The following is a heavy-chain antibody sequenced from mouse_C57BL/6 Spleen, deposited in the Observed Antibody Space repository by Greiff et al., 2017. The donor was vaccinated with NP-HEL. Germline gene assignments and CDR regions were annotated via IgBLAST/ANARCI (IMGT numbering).Heavy chain of an antibody. D-gene: IGHD1-1*01. CDR2: IDPEDGDT. CDR1: GFNIKDYY. CDR3: ARRATVVALDY. J-gene: IGHJ2*01. Sequence: EVQLQQSGAELVRPGASVKLSCTASGFNIKDYYMHWVKQRPEQGLEWIGRIDPEDGDTEYAPKFQGKATMTADTSSNTAYLQLSSLTSEDSAVYYCARRATVVALDYWGQGTTLTVSS. V-gene: IGHV14-1*01.